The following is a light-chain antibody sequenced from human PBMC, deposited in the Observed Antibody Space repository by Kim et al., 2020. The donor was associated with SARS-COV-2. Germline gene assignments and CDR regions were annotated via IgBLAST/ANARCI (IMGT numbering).Light chain of an antibody. J-gene: IGLJ2*01. CDR1: NIGSTY. CDR3: QVWNGSDDHVV. CDR2: DDR. Sequence: SYELTQPPSVSVAPGKTATITCEGYNIGSTYVHWYQQKPGQAPMLVVYDDRDRPSGIPERFSGSDSGNMATPTISRVEAEDEADYYCQVWNGSDDHVVLGGGTQLTVL. V-gene: IGLV3-21*03.